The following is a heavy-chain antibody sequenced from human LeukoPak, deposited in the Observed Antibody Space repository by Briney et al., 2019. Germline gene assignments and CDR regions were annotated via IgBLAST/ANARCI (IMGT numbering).Heavy chain of an antibody. CDR2: MSYDGSNK. V-gene: IGHV3-30*03. Sequence: GGSLRLSCAASGFTFSSYGMHWVRQAPGKGQEWVAVMSYDGSNKYYADSVKGRFTISRDNSKNTLYLQMNSLRAEDTAVYYCARDVQYYFDYWGQGTLVTVSS. CDR1: GFTFSSYG. CDR3: ARDVQYYFDY. J-gene: IGHJ4*02.